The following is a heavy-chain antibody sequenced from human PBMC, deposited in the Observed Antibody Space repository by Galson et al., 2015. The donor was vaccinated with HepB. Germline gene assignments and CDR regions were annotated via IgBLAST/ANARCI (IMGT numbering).Heavy chain of an antibody. CDR3: ARDPRYCSGGSCYRANSDYYYYYMDV. CDR1: GFTFSSYG. J-gene: IGHJ6*03. D-gene: IGHD2-15*01. CDR2: IWYDGSNK. V-gene: IGHV3-33*01. Sequence: SLRLSCAASGFTFSSYGMHWVRQAPGKGLEWVAVIWYDGSNKYYADSVKGRFTISRDNSKNTLYLQMNSLRAEDTAVYYCARDPRYCSGGSCYRANSDYYYYYMDVWGKGTTVTVSS.